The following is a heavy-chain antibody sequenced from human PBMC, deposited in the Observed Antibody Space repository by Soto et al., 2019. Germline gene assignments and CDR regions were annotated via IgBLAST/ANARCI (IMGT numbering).Heavy chain of an antibody. V-gene: IGHV4-30-2*01. J-gene: IGHJ4*02. CDR1: DGSIRSGCYS. CDR3: ARGGVDYYDSSGYYFSPYYFDY. D-gene: IGHD3-22*01. Sequence: PLETLSLTCAVADGSIRSGCYSWSWIRQPPGKGLEWIGYIYHSGSTYYNPSLKSRVTISVDRSKNQFSLKLSSVTAADTAVYYCARGGVDYYDSSGYYFSPYYFDYWGQGTLVTVSS. CDR2: IYHSGST.